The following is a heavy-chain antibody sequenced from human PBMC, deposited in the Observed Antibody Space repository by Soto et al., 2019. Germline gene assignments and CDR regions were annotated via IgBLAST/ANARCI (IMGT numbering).Heavy chain of an antibody. V-gene: IGHV3-30*18. Sequence: GGSLRLSCAASGFTFSSYGMHWVRQAPGKGLEWVAVISYDGSNKYYADSVKGRFTISRDNSKNTLYLQMNSLRAEDTAVYYCAKVKGRFLEWLAGNWFDPWGQGTLVTVSS. J-gene: IGHJ5*02. CDR1: GFTFSSYG. D-gene: IGHD3-3*01. CDR2: ISYDGSNK. CDR3: AKVKGRFLEWLAGNWFDP.